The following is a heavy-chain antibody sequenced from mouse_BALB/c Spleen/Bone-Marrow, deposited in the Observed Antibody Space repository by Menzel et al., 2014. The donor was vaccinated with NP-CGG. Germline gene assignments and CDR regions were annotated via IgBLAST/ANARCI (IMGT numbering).Heavy chain of an antibody. Sequence: LQQSGSELVRPGASMILSCKASGYTFTSYWMHWVKQRPGQGLEWIGNIYPDSGNTNYDENFKSKATLTVDTSSSTAYMQLSSLTSEDSAVYYCTRGGAGTFAYWGQGTLVTVSA. V-gene: IGHV1S22*01. CDR3: TRGGAGTFAY. J-gene: IGHJ3*01. D-gene: IGHD4-1*01. CDR2: IYPDSGNT. CDR1: GYTFTSYW.